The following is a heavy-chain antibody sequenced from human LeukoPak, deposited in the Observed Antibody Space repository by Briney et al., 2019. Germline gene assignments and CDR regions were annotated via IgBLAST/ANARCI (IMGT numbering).Heavy chain of an antibody. V-gene: IGHV4-4*07. CDR3: ARDISYYYDSSGRDAFDI. Sequence: SETLSLTCTVSGGSISSYYWGWIRQPAGKGLEWIGRIYTSGSTNYNPSLKSRVTMSVDTSKNQFSLKLSSVTAADTAVYYCARDISYYYDSSGRDAFDIWGQGTMVTVSS. CDR1: GGSISSYY. CDR2: IYTSGST. J-gene: IGHJ3*02. D-gene: IGHD3-22*01.